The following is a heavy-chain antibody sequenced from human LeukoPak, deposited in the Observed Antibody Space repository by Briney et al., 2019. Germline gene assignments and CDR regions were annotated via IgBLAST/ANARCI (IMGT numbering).Heavy chain of an antibody. J-gene: IGHJ6*02. Sequence: ASVKVSCKASGYTFTSYGISWVRQAPGQGLEWMGWISAYNGNTNYAQKLQGRVPMTTDTSTSTAYMELRSLRSDDTAVYYCARGDYDSGGYYYFYYYYYGMDVWGQGTTVTVSS. CDR1: GYTFTSYG. V-gene: IGHV1-18*01. D-gene: IGHD3-22*01. CDR3: ARGDYDSGGYYYFYYYYYGMDV. CDR2: ISAYNGNT.